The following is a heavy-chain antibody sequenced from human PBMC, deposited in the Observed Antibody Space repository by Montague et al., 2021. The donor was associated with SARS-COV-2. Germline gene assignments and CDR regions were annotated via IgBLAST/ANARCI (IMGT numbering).Heavy chain of an antibody. J-gene: IGHJ3*02. V-gene: IGHV3-48*02. D-gene: IGHD1-26*01. CDR3: ARAPSGSYYTSHDVFDI. Sequence: DSVKGRFTISRDNAKNSLYLQMNSLRDEETAVYYCARAPSGSYYTSHDVFDIWGQETMVTVSA.